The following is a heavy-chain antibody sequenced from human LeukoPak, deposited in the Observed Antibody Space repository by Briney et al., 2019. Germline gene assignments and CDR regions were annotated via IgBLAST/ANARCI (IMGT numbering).Heavy chain of an antibody. CDR2: IYYSGST. D-gene: IGHD3-10*01. V-gene: IGHV4-30-4*01. CDR1: GGSISSGDYY. CDR3: ATTPTLWFGELLPTYWYFDL. J-gene: IGHJ2*01. Sequence: PSQTLSLTCTVSGGSISSGDYYWRWIRQPPGKGLEWIGYIYYSGSTYYNPSLKSRVTISVDTSKNQFSLKLSSVTAADTAVYYCATTPTLWFGELLPTYWYFDLWGRGTLVTVSS.